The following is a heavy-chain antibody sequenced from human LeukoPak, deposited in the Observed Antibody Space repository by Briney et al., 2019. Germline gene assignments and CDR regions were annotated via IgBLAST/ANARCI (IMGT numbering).Heavy chain of an antibody. CDR1: GFTFSSYS. CDR2: ISSSSSYI. J-gene: IGHJ4*02. CDR3: ARGLGPHGSRDY. Sequence: GGSLRLSCAASGFTFSSYSMNWVRQAPGKGLEWVSSISSSSSYIYYADSVKGRFTISRDNAKNSLYLQMNSLRAEDTAVYYCARGLGPHGSRDYWGQGTLVTVYS. D-gene: IGHD2-15*01. V-gene: IGHV3-21*01.